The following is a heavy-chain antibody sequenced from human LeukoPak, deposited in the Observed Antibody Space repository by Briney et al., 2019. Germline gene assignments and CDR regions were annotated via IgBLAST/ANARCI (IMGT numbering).Heavy chain of an antibody. CDR3: ARGPTYYYDSSGYSYYYYGMDG. D-gene: IGHD3-22*01. J-gene: IGHJ6*02. CDR1: GGSFSGYY. Sequence: PSETLSLTCAVYGGSFSGYYWSWIRQPPGKGLEWIGEINHSGSTNYNSSLKSRVTISVDTSKNQCSLKLSSVTAADTAEYYCARGPTYYYDSSGYSYYYYGMDGWGQGTTVTVSS. CDR2: INHSGST. V-gene: IGHV4-34*01.